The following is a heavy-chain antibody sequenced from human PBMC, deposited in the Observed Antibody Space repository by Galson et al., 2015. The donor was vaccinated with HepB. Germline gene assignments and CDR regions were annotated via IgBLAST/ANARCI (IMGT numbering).Heavy chain of an antibody. CDR1: GYTLTELS. V-gene: IGHV1-24*01. D-gene: IGHD5-12*01. Sequence: SVKVSCKVSGYTLTELSMHWVRQAPGKGLEWMGGFDPEDGETIYAQKFQGRVTMTEDTSTDTAYMELSSLRSEDTAVYYCATEPPLAESGHYYFDYWGQGTLVTVSS. CDR2: FDPEDGET. J-gene: IGHJ4*02. CDR3: ATEPPLAESGHYYFDY.